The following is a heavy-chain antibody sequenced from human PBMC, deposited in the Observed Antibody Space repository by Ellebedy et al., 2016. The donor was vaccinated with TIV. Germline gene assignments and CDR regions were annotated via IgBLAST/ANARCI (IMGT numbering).Heavy chain of an antibody. CDR1: GGSISSYY. V-gene: IGHV4-4*07. CDR2: IYTSGST. J-gene: IGHJ5*02. Sequence: SETLSLTXTVSGGSISSYYWSWIRQPAGKGLEWIGRIYTSGSTNYNPSLKSRVTMSVDTSKNQFSLKLSSVTAADTAVYYCARDHPSSGWYENWFDPWGQGTLVTVSS. D-gene: IGHD6-19*01. CDR3: ARDHPSSGWYENWFDP.